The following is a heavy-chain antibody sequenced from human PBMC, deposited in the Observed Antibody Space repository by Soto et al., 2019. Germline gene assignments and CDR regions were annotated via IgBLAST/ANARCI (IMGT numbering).Heavy chain of an antibody. Sequence: QVQVVQSGAQVKEPGASVRVSCKVSGYTLTELSIHWVRQAPGKGLEWMGGFDPGDGEVLYAQKFQGRLIMTEDTSTNTAHRDLSSLRYEDTAVYYCAIGVNVDRWGQGTRVSVAS. CDR3: AIGVNVDR. CDR2: FDPGDGEV. V-gene: IGHV1-24*01. D-gene: IGHD3-3*01. J-gene: IGHJ5*02. CDR1: GYTLTELS.